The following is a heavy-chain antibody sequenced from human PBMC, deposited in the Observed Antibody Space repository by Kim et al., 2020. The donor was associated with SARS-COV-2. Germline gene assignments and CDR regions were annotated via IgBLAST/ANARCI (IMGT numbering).Heavy chain of an antibody. CDR3: VSIGSGYDSSGYYYFDY. D-gene: IGHD3-22*01. CDR1: GFTFSSYS. Sequence: GGSLRLSCAASGFTFSSYSMNWVRQAPGKGLEWVSYISSISSTIYYADSVKGRFTISRDNAKNSLYLQMNSLRDEDTAVYYCVSIGSGYDSSGYYYFDYWGQGTLVTVSS. CDR2: ISSISSTI. V-gene: IGHV3-48*02. J-gene: IGHJ4*02.